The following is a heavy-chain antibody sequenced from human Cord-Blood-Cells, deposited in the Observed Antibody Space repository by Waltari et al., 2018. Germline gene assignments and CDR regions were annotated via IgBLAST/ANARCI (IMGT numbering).Heavy chain of an antibody. J-gene: IGHJ3*02. CDR1: GYSISSGYY. CDR3: ARTNCSSTSCYAFDI. CDR2: IYHSGST. Sequence: QVQLQESGPGLVKPSETLSLTCAVSGYSISSGYYWGWIRQPPGKGLEWIGSIYHSGSTYYNPALKSRATISVDTAKNQFSLKLSSVTAADTAVYYCARTNCSSTSCYAFDIWGQGTMVTVSS. D-gene: IGHD2-2*01. V-gene: IGHV4-38-2*01.